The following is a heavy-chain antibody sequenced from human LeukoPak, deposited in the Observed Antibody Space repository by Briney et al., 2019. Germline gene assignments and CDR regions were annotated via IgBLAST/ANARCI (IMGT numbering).Heavy chain of an antibody. J-gene: IGHJ3*02. D-gene: IGHD2/OR15-2a*01. CDR1: EFSLSNYW. CDR2: ITSDGRTT. V-gene: IGHV3-74*01. Sequence: GGSLRLSCAASEFSLSNYWMHWVRQAPGMGLEWVSHITSDGRTTNYADSVKGRITISRDNAKNTLFLQMNSLRDEDTAVYYCARGGSPIYDAFEIWGQGTKVTVSS. CDR3: ARGGSPIYDAFEI.